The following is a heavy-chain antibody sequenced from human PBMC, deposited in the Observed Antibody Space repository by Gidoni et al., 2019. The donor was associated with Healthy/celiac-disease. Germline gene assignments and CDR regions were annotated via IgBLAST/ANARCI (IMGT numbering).Heavy chain of an antibody. CDR2: ISSSSSYI. CDR1: GFTSSSYS. J-gene: IGHJ5*02. D-gene: IGHD3-10*01. CDR3: ARDIYYGSGSTKPPWFDP. Sequence: EVQLVESGGGLVKPGGSLRLSCAASGFTSSSYSMNWVRQAPGKGLEWVSSISSSSSYIYYADSVKGRFTISRDNAKNSLYLQMNSLRAEDTAVYYCARDIYYGSGSTKPPWFDPWGQGTLVTVSS. V-gene: IGHV3-21*01.